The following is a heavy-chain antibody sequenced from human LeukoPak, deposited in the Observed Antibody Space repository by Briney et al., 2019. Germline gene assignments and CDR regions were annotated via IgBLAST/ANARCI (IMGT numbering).Heavy chain of an antibody. CDR2: ISAYNGNT. D-gene: IGHD3-16*02. CDR3: ARDRGTYYDYVWGSYRPFDY. CDR1: GYKFTYYG. V-gene: IGHV1-18*01. J-gene: IGHJ4*02. Sequence: ASVKVSCKASGYKFTYYGISWVRQAPGQGLEWMGWISAYNGNTNYAQKLQGRVTMTTDTSTSTAYMELRSLRSDETAVYYCARDRGTYYDYVWGSYRPFDYWGQGTLVTVSS.